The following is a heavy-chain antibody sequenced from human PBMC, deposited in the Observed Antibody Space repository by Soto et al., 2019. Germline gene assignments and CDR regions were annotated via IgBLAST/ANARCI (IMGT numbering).Heavy chain of an antibody. CDR3: AISDTAPLDY. CDR1: GYTFTSYD. CDR2: MNPNSGNT. V-gene: IGHV1-8*01. J-gene: IGHJ4*02. D-gene: IGHD5-18*01. Sequence: QVQLVQSGAEVKKPGASVKVSCKASGYTFTSYDINWVRQATGQGLEWMGWMNPNSGNTGYAQKFQGRVTMXXNTSISTAYMELSSRRSEDTAGYDCAISDTAPLDYWGQGTLVTVSS.